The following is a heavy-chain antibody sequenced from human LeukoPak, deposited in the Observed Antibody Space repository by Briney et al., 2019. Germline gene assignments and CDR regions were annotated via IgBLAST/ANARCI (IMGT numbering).Heavy chain of an antibody. Sequence: PGGSLRLSCAASGFTFDDYAMHWVRQAPGKGLEWVSGISWNSGSIGYADSVKGRFTISRDNAKNSLYLQMNSLRAEDTALYYCAKDSGYYYDSSGYYFDYWGQGTLVTVSS. CDR3: AKDSGYYYDSSGYYFDY. J-gene: IGHJ4*02. V-gene: IGHV3-9*01. CDR2: ISWNSGSI. CDR1: GFTFDDYA. D-gene: IGHD3-22*01.